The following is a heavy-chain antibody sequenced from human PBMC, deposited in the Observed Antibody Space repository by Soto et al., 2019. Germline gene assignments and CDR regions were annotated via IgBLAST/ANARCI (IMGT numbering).Heavy chain of an antibody. CDR3: ARDFVTIFGVVIPPFDY. CDR2: IKQDGSEK. CDR1: GFTFSSYW. V-gene: IGHV3-7*01. J-gene: IGHJ4*02. D-gene: IGHD3-3*01. Sequence: HPGGSLRLSCAASGFTFSSYWMSWVRKATGKGLEWVANIKQDGSEKYYVDSVKGRFTISRDNAKNSLYLQMNSLRAEDTAVYYCARDFVTIFGVVIPPFDYWGQGTLVTVSS.